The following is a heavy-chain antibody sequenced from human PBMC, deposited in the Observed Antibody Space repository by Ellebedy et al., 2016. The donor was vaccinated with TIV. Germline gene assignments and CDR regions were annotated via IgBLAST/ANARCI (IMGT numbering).Heavy chain of an antibody. V-gene: IGHV1-69*04. Sequence: SVKVSCXASGGTSSSYGISWVRQAPGQGLEWMGRIIPVLRITNYAQNFQGRVTIIADKSTSTVYMELRSLTSEDTAVYYCARRLDLGHRSGYYRGDAFDIWGQGTVVTVSS. D-gene: IGHD3-22*01. CDR3: ARRLDLGHRSGYYRGDAFDI. J-gene: IGHJ3*02. CDR1: GGTSSSYG. CDR2: IIPVLRIT.